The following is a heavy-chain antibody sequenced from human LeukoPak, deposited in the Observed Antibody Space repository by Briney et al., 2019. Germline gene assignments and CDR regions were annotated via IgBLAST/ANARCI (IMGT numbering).Heavy chain of an antibody. Sequence: ASVKVSCKASGYTFTSYGISWVRQAPGKGLEWMGGFDPEDGETIYAQKFQGRVTMTEDTSTDTAYMELSSLRSEDTAVYYCATDLLLAAAGTGWFDPWGQGTLVTVSS. J-gene: IGHJ5*02. V-gene: IGHV1-24*01. CDR2: FDPEDGET. CDR1: GYTFTSYG. CDR3: ATDLLLAAAGTGWFDP. D-gene: IGHD6-13*01.